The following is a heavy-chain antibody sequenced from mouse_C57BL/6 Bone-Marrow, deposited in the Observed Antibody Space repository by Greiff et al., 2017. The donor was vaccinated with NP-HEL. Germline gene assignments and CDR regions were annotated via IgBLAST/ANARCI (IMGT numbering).Heavy chain of an antibody. Sequence: QVQLQQSGAELVRPGTSVKVSCKASGYAFTNYLIEWVKQRPGQGLEWIGVINPGSGGTNYNEKFKGKATLTADKSSSTAYMQLSSLTSEDSAVYFCASDSNYANWYFDVWGTGTTVTVSS. V-gene: IGHV1-54*01. CDR2: INPGSGGT. D-gene: IGHD2-5*01. J-gene: IGHJ1*03. CDR1: GYAFTNYL. CDR3: ASDSNYANWYFDV.